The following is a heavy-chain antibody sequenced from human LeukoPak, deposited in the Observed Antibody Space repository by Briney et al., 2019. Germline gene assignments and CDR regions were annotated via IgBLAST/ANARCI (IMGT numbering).Heavy chain of an antibody. V-gene: IGHV3-30*02. Sequence: GGSLRLSCAASGFTFSTYGTHWVRQAPGKGLEWVAFIRYDGNSKYFADSVKGRFTISRDNSENTVYLQMNSLRAEDTAVYYCARDHGDSSGYHQGYFDYWGQGTLVTVSS. CDR1: GFTFSTYG. CDR3: ARDHGDSSGYHQGYFDY. CDR2: IRYDGNSK. J-gene: IGHJ4*02. D-gene: IGHD3-22*01.